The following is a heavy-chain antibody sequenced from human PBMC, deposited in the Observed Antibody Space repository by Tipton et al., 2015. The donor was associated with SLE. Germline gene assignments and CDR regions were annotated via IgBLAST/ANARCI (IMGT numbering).Heavy chain of an antibody. Sequence: TLSLTCNVSGASIKSGGYYWTWIRQHPGKGLEWIGYIYSSGSVFYNPSLKSRIIISLATSKNQFSLNLTSVTAADTAVYYCARTQYTFGGVIAPFDYWGQGTLVTVSS. CDR3: ARTQYTFGGVIAPFDY. D-gene: IGHD3-16*02. CDR1: GASIKSGGYY. J-gene: IGHJ4*02. V-gene: IGHV4-31*03. CDR2: IYSSGSV.